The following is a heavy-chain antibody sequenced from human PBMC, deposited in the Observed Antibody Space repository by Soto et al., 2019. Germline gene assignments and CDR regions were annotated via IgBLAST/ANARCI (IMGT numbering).Heavy chain of an antibody. CDR2: ISGSGGST. V-gene: IGHV3-23*01. CDR1: GFTFSSYA. J-gene: IGHJ4*02. Sequence: EVQLLESGGGLVQPGGSLRLSCAASGFTFSSYAMSWVRQAPGKGLEWVSAISGSGGSTYYADSVKGRFTISRDNSKNTLYLQMNSLRAEDTAAYYCAKEKRDGYSSGWAVDYWGQGTLVTVSS. CDR3: AKEKRDGYSSGWAVDY. D-gene: IGHD6-19*01.